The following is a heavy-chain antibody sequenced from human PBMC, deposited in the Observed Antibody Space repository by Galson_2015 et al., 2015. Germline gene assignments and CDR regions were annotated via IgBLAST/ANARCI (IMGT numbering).Heavy chain of an antibody. CDR2: ISWNSGSI. D-gene: IGHD3-10*01. CDR1: GFTFDDYA. J-gene: IGHJ4*02. Sequence: SLRLSCAASGFTFDDYAMHWVRQAPGKGLEWVSGISWNSGSIGYADSVKGRFTISRDNAKNSLYLQMNSLRAEDTALYYCAKGSSGSYDNVGDYWGQGTLVTVSS. V-gene: IGHV3-9*01. CDR3: AKGSSGSYDNVGDY.